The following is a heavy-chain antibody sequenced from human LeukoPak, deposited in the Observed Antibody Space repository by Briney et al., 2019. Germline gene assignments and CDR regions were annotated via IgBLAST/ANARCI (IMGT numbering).Heavy chain of an antibody. V-gene: IGHV3-30*18. CDR1: GFTFSSYG. J-gene: IGHJ4*02. Sequence: GGSLRLSCAASGFTFSSYGMHWVRQAPGKGLEWVALITYDGSNKYYADSVKGQFTISRDNSKNTLYLQMNSLRAEDTAVYYCAKGGGYYFDYWGQGTLVTVSS. CDR2: ITYDGSNK. D-gene: IGHD2-15*01. CDR3: AKGGGYYFDY.